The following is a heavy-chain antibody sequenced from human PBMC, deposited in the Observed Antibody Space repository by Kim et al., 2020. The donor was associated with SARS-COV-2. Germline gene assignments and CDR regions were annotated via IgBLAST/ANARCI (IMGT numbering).Heavy chain of an antibody. Sequence: SETLSLTCTVSGGSISSSYWSWIRQPPGKGLEWIGDIHYSGNTNYSPTLKSRVTISIVTSRDQFSLKLNSVTAADTAVYYCASGRYCSGGTCYPLYDYWGQGVLVTVSS. J-gene: IGHJ4*02. D-gene: IGHD2-15*01. CDR2: IHYSGNT. CDR3: ASGRYCSGGTCYPLYDY. CDR1: GGSISSSY. V-gene: IGHV4-59*01.